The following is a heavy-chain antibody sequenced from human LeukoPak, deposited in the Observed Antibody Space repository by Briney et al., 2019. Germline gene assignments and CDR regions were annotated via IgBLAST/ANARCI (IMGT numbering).Heavy chain of an antibody. CDR2: ISWDGGST. V-gene: IGHV3-43*01. J-gene: IGHJ4*02. D-gene: IGHD6-13*01. Sequence: GGSLRLSCAASGFTFDDYTMHWVRQAPGKGLEWASLISWDGGSTYYADSVKGRFTISRDNSKNSLYLQMNSLRTEDTALYYCAKVAAAGTWYYFDYWGQGTLVTVSS. CDR1: GFTFDDYT. CDR3: AKVAAAGTWYYFDY.